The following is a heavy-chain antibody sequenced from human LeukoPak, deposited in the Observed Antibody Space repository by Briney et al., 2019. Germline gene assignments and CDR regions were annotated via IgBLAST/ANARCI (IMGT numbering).Heavy chain of an antibody. D-gene: IGHD6-6*01. CDR2: IYHSGRT. J-gene: IGHJ4*02. V-gene: IGHV4-38-2*01. Sequence: SETLSLTCAVSGYSISSGDYWGWIRQPPGKGLEWIGSIYHSGRTFYNASLKSRVTMSVDTSKNQFSLKLTSVTAADTAVYYCARLPSSSVLFDLWGQGTPVTVSS. CDR1: GYSISSGDY. CDR3: ARLPSSSVLFDL.